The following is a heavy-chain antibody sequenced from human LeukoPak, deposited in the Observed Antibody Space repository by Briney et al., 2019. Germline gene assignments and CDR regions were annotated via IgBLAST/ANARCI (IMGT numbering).Heavy chain of an antibody. CDR3: SRSKKVGDDSFEY. J-gene: IGHJ4*02. V-gene: IGHV3-48*03. D-gene: IGHD3-10*01. CDR1: GFTLSNYE. CDR2: ISSSGSGI. Sequence: GGSLRLSCTGSGFTLSNYEMNWVRQAPGKGPEWIAYISSSGSGIYYAGSVKGRFTISRDNANLYLQMSSLRAEDTSLYYSSRSKKVGDDSFEYWGQGTLVTVSS.